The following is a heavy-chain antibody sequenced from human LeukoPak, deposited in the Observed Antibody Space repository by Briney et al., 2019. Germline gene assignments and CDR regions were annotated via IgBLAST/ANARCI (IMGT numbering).Heavy chain of an antibody. V-gene: IGHV4-34*01. Sequence: SETLSLTCAVYGGSFSGYYWSWIRQPPGKGLEWIGEINHSGSTNYNPSLKSRVTISVDTSKNQFSLKLSPVTAADTAVYYCARDDYGDYLGSDYWGQGTLVTVSS. CDR1: GGSFSGYY. J-gene: IGHJ4*02. CDR2: INHSGST. D-gene: IGHD4-17*01. CDR3: ARDDYGDYLGSDY.